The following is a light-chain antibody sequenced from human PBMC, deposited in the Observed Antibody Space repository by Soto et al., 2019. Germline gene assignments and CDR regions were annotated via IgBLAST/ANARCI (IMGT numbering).Light chain of an antibody. Sequence: IQMTQSPSSLSASVGDRVTITCRASQGISNFLAWYQQKPGKVPKLLISAASTLQSGVPSRFSGSEFGTEFTLSITSLQTEGGAPSYCNKNRSVIPFGQGTRLAI. CDR1: QGISNF. CDR2: AAS. V-gene: IGKV1-27*01. J-gene: IGKJ5*01. CDR3: NKNRSVIP.